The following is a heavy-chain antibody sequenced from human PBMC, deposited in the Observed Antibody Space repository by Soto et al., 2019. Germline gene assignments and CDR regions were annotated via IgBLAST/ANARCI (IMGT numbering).Heavy chain of an antibody. D-gene: IGHD5-18*01. Sequence: PSETLSLTCAVYGGSFSGYYWSWIRQPPGKGLEWIGEINHSGSTNYNPSLKSRVTISVDTSKNQFSLKLSSVTAADTAVYYCARGSGYSYGYSWFDPWGPGTLVTVSS. CDR2: INHSGST. CDR3: ARGSGYSYGYSWFDP. V-gene: IGHV4-34*01. J-gene: IGHJ5*02. CDR1: GGSFSGYY.